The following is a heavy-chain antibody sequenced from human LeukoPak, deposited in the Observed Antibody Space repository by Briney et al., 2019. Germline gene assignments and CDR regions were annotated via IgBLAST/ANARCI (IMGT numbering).Heavy chain of an antibody. CDR2: ISYDGSNK. D-gene: IGHD2-15*01. Sequence: GRSLRLSCAASGFTFSSYAMHWVRQAPGKGLEWVAVISYDGSNKYYADSVKGRFTISRDNSKNTLYLQMNSLRAEDTAVYYCAREYCSGGSCYGFPWDYWGQGTLVTVSS. V-gene: IGHV3-30*04. CDR1: GFTFSSYA. CDR3: AREYCSGGSCYGFPWDY. J-gene: IGHJ4*02.